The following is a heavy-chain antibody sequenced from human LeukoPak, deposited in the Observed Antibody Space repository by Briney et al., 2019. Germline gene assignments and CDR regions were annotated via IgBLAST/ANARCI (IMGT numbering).Heavy chain of an antibody. V-gene: IGHV1-2*02. J-gene: IGHJ6*03. D-gene: IGHD1-26*01. CDR2: INPNSGGT. CDR1: GYTFNRYY. CDR3: ARGMEPYYYMDV. Sequence: ASVKVSCKASGYTFNRYYMHWVRQAHGQGLGWMGWINPNSGGTNYAQKFQGRVTMTRDTSISTAYMELSRLRSEDTAVYYCARGMEPYYYMDVWGKGTPVTVSS.